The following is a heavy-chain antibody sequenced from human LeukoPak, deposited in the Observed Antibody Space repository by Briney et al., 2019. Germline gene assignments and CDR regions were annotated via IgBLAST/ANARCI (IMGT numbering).Heavy chain of an antibody. J-gene: IGHJ6*02. CDR2: INPNSGGT. CDR1: GYTFTGYY. Sequence: GASVKVSCKASGYTFTGYYMHWVRQAPGQGHEWMGWINPNSGGTNYAQKLQGRVTMTTDTSTSTAYMELRSLRSDDTAVYYCARVVLRHYGMDVWGQGTTVTVSS. V-gene: IGHV1-2*02. D-gene: IGHD3-16*01. CDR3: ARVVLRHYGMDV.